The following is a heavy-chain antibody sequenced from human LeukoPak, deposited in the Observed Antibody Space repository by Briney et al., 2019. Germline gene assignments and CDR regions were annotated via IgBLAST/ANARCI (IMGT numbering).Heavy chain of an antibody. CDR2: IRYDGSNK. CDR1: GFTFSSYG. J-gene: IGHJ4*02. CDR3: AKDQEYQLPYYFDY. V-gene: IGHV3-30*02. D-gene: IGHD2-2*01. Sequence: GGSLRLSCAASGFTFSSYGMHWVRQAPGKGLEWVAFIRYDGSNKYYADSVKGRFTISRDNSRNTLYLQMNSLRAEDTAVYYCAKDQEYQLPYYFDYWGQGTLVTVSS.